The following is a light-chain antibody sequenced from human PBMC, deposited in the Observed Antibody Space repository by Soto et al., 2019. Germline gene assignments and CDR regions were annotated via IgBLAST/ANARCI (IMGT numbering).Light chain of an antibody. CDR1: QSVSSSY. J-gene: IGKJ1*01. CDR3: KQYGSSGT. V-gene: IGKV3-20*01. Sequence: ELVLTQSPGTTSLSPVERATLSCRASQSVSSSYLAWYQQKPGQAPRLLIYGASNRATGIPDRFSGSGSGTDFTLTISRLEPEDFAVYYCKQYGSSGTFGQGNKVGIK. CDR2: GAS.